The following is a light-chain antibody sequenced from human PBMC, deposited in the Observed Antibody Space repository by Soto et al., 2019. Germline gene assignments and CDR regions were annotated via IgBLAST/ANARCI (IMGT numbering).Light chain of an antibody. CDR2: EVS. V-gene: IGLV2-14*01. CDR3: NSYTSSSARV. Sequence: QSALTQPASVSGSPGQSITISCTGTSSDVGAYNYVSWYQQHPGKAPKLMIYEVSNRPSGVSNRFSGSKSGNTASLTISGLQAEDEADYYCNSYTSSSARVFGGGTKL. CDR1: SSDVGAYNY. J-gene: IGLJ3*02.